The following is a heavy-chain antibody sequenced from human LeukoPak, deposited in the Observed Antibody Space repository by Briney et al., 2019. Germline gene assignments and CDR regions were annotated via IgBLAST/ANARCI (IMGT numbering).Heavy chain of an antibody. V-gene: IGHV4-59*01. CDR3: ARASYSYGSYYYYYGMDV. CDR2: ICYSGST. D-gene: IGHD5-18*01. CDR1: GGSISSYY. J-gene: IGHJ6*02. Sequence: SETLSLTCTVSGGSISSYYWSWIRQPPGKGLEWIGYICYSGSTNYNPSLKSRVTISVDTSKNQFSLKLSSVTAADTAVYYCARASYSYGSYYYYYGMDVWGQGTTVTVSS.